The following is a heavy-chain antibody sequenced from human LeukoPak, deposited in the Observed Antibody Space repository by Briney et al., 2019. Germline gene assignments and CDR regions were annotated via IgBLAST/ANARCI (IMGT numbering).Heavy chain of an antibody. CDR1: GYTFSSYG. CDR3: ARVPVVPAAGDY. J-gene: IGHJ4*02. D-gene: IGHD2-2*01. Sequence: ASVKVSCKASGYTFSSYGISWVRQAPGQGLEWMGWISAYNGNTNYAQKLQGRVTITTDTSTSTAYMELRSLRSDDTAVYYCARVPVVPAAGDYWGQGTLVTVSS. V-gene: IGHV1-18*04. CDR2: ISAYNGNT.